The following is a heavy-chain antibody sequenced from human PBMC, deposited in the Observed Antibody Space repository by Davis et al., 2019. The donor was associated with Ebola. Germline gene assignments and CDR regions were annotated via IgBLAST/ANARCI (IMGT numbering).Heavy chain of an antibody. CDR2: IYYSGST. V-gene: IGHV4-31*03. CDR3: ARGAYGDWAFGCLDY. CDR1: GGSISSGGYY. J-gene: IGHJ4*02. D-gene: IGHD4-17*01. Sequence: SETLSLTCTVSGGSISSGGYYWSWIRQHPGKGLEWIGYIYYSGSTYYNPSLKSRVTISVDTSKNQFSLKLSSVTAADTAVYYCARGAYGDWAFGCLDYWGQGTLVTVSS.